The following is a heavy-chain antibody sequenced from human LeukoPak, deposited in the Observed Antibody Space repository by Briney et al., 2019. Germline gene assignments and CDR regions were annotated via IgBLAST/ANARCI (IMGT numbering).Heavy chain of an antibody. D-gene: IGHD2-8*01. Sequence: GGSLRLSCAASGFTFSSYWMHWVRQAPGKGLVWVSRINSDGSSTSYADSVKGRFTISRDNAKNTLYLQMNSLRAEDTAVYYCAKLILVYAINDAFDIWGQGTMVTVSS. J-gene: IGHJ3*02. CDR2: INSDGSST. CDR1: GFTFSSYW. V-gene: IGHV3-74*01. CDR3: AKLILVYAINDAFDI.